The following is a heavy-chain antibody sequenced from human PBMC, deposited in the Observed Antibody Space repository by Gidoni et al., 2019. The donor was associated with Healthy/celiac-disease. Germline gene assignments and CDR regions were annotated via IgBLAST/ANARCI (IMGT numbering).Heavy chain of an antibody. J-gene: IGHJ4*02. D-gene: IGHD5-12*01. Sequence: QVQLVESGGGLVKPGGSLRLSCAASGFTFSDYYMSWIRQAPGKGLEWVSYISSSSSYTNYADSVKCRFTISRDNAKNSLYLQMNSLRAEDTAVYYCARSYSGQYYFDYWGQGTLVTVSS. CDR1: GFTFSDYY. CDR2: ISSSSSYT. V-gene: IGHV3-11*05. CDR3: ARSYSGQYYFDY.